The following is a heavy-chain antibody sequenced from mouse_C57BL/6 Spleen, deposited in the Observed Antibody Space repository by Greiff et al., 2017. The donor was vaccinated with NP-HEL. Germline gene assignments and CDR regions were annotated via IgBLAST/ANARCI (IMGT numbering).Heavy chain of an antibody. J-gene: IGHJ3*01. Sequence: VQLQQSGPELVKPGASVKISCKASGYTFTDYYMNWVKQSHGKSLEWIGDINPNNGGTSYNQKFKGKATLTVDKSSSTAYMELRSLTSEDSAVYYCARWNYYGSSYVFAYWGQGTLVTVSA. CDR1: GYTFTDYY. CDR2: INPNNGGT. CDR3: ARWNYYGSSYVFAY. D-gene: IGHD1-1*01. V-gene: IGHV1-26*01.